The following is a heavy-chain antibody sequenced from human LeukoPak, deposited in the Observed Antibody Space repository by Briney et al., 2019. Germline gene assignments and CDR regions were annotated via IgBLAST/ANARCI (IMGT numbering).Heavy chain of an antibody. CDR2: IIPIFGTA. J-gene: IGHJ4*02. CDR1: GGTFSSYA. CDR3: ARTIVPGAHGDLVY. Sequence: SVKVSCKASGGTFSSYAISWVRQAPGQGLEWMGGIIPIFGTANYAQKFQGRVTITADESTSTAYMELSSLRPEDTAVYYCARTIVPGAHGDLVYWGQGTLVTVSS. V-gene: IGHV1-69*13. D-gene: IGHD3-16*02.